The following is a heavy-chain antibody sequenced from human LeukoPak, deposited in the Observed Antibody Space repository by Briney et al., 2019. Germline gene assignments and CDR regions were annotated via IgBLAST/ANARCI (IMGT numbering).Heavy chain of an antibody. V-gene: IGHV3-64D*06. J-gene: IGHJ4*02. Sequence: PGGSLRLSCSASGFTFSSYAMHWVRQAPGKGLEYVSATSSNGGSTYYADSVKGRFTISRDNSKNTLYLQMSSLRAEDTAVYYCVKGSSGWYSGTDYWGQGTLVTVSS. D-gene: IGHD6-19*01. CDR1: GFTFSSYA. CDR2: TSSNGGST. CDR3: VKGSSGWYSGTDY.